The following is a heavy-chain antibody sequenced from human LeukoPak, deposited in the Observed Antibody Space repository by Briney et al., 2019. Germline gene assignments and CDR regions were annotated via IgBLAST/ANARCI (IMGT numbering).Heavy chain of an antibody. CDR2: IDHTGRS. CDR3: ARGENSGSYFSYFDS. D-gene: IGHD3-10*01. V-gene: IGHV4-34*01. CDR1: GGSFSGHY. J-gene: IGHJ5*01. Sequence: PSETLSLTCAVYGGSFSGHYWTWIRQPPGKGLEWIGEIDHTGRSTYNPSLTSRVTISKDSSKNQFSLSRGSVIAADTAVYFCARGENSGSYFSYFDSWAQGTPVTVSS.